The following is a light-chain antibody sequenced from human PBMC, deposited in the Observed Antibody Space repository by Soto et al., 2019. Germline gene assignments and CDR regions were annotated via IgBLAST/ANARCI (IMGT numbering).Light chain of an antibody. CDR1: QTISNW. J-gene: IGKJ1*01. CDR2: DAS. CDR3: QQSYSTLWT. Sequence: DIQLTQSPSTLSASVGDRVTITCRASQTISNWLAWYQQKPGKAPKLLIYDASSLESGVPSRFRGSGSGTDFTLTISSLQPEDFATYYCQQSYSTLWTFGQGTKVDIK. V-gene: IGKV1-5*01.